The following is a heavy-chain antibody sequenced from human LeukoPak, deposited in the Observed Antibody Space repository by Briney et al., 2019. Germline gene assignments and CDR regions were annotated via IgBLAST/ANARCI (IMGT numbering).Heavy chain of an antibody. CDR3: ARDQPPYYYDSSGYWEGFDY. CDR1: GGSFSGYS. J-gene: IGHJ4*02. Sequence: PSETLSLTCAVYGGSFSGYSWNWIRQPPVKGLEWIGEINHSGGTNYNPSLKSRVTISVDTSKKQFSLQLNSVTPEDTAVYYCARDQPPYYYDSSGYWEGFDYWGQGTLVTVSS. CDR2: INHSGGT. V-gene: IGHV4-34*01. D-gene: IGHD3-22*01.